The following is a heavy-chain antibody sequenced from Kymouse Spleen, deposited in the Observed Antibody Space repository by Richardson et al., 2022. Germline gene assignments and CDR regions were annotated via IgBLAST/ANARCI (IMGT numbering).Heavy chain of an antibody. CDR1: GFTFDDYA. D-gene: IGHD3-9*01. V-gene: IGHV3-9*01. CDR2: ISWNSGSI. CDR3: AKDILTGYYNSDAFDI. J-gene: IGHJ3*02. Sequence: EVQLVESGGGLVQPGRSLRLSCAASGFTFDDYAMHWVRQAPGKGLEWVSGISWNSGSIGYADSVKGRFTISRDNAKNSLYLQMNSLRAEDTALYYCAKDILTGYYNSDAFDIWGQGTMVTVSS.